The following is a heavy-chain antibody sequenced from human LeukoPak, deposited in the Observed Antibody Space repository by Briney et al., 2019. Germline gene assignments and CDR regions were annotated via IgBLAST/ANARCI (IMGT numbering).Heavy chain of an antibody. CDR1: NDSIRNYY. J-gene: IGHJ4*02. Sequence: SETLSLTCSVSNDSIRNYYWSWIRQPPGKALEWIGYIYHTGNTNYNPSLKSRLTMSIDTSKNQFSLNLNSVTAADTAVYYCARGNYGSGSYYVVDLDYWGQGTLVTVSS. D-gene: IGHD3-10*01. V-gene: IGHV4-59*01. CDR2: IYHTGNT. CDR3: ARGNYGSGSYYVVDLDY.